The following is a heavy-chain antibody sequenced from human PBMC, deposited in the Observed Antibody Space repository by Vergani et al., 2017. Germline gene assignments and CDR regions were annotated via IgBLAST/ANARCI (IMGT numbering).Heavy chain of an antibody. D-gene: IGHD5-24*01. V-gene: IGHV3-23*01. J-gene: IGHJ4*02. Sequence: EVQLLESGGDLVQPGGSLRLSCAASGFTFNHYAMNWVRQAPGKGLEWVSGISGSGGSTYYAGSVKGRFTISRDSSKNTLYLQMNSLSAGDTAVYYCAKDTMATTYYFDYWGQGTLVTVSS. CDR2: ISGSGGST. CDR3: AKDTMATTYYFDY. CDR1: GFTFNHYA.